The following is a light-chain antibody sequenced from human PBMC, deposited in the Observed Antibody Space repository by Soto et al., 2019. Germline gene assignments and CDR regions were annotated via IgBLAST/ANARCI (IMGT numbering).Light chain of an antibody. V-gene: IGKV1-39*01. Sequence: DIQMTQTPSSLCASVGDSVTITCRASQSIVTYLNWYLQKPGKAPKLLIYAASNLQSGVPSRFSGSGSGTDFTLTISRLEPEDFAVYYCQHYVTSLTTCGQGTKVDI. CDR1: QSIVTY. CDR2: AAS. J-gene: IGKJ1*01. CDR3: QHYVTSLTT.